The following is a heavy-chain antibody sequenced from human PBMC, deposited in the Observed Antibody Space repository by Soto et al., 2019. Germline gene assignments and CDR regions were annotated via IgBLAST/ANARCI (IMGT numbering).Heavy chain of an antibody. V-gene: IGHV6-1*01. J-gene: IGHJ6*02. CDR1: GDSVSSNSAA. CDR3: ARGKKEQLGYYYGMDV. CDR2: TYYRSKWYN. Sequence: TLSLTCAISGDSVSSNSAAWNWIRQSPSRGLEWLGRTYYRSKWYNDYAVSVKSRITINPDTSKNQFSLQLNSVTPEDTAVYYCARGKKEQLGYYYGMDVWGQGTTVTVSS. D-gene: IGHD6-13*01.